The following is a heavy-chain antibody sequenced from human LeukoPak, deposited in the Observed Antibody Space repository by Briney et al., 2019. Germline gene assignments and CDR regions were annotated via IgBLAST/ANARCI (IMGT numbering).Heavy chain of an antibody. CDR3: ARDSGIAVAAE. J-gene: IGHJ4*02. CDR1: GFTFSSYS. CDR2: ISSSSSYI. D-gene: IGHD6-19*01. V-gene: IGHV3-21*01. Sequence: GGSLRLFCAASGFTFSSYSMNWVRQAPGKGLEWVSSISSSSSYIYYADSVKGRFTISRDNAKNSLYLQMNSLRAEDTAVCYCARDSGIAVAAEWGQGTLVTVSS.